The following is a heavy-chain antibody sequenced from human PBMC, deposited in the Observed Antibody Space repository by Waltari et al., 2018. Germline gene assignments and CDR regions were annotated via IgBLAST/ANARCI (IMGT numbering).Heavy chain of an antibody. Sequence: QLQLQESGPGLVKPSETLSITCTVSGGSISSSSYYWGWIRQPPGKGLEWIGSIYYSGSTYYNPSLKSRVTISVDTSKNQFSLKLSSVTAADTAVYYCARRRKVRGAIFDYWGQGTLVTVSS. CDR1: GGSISSSSYY. D-gene: IGHD3-10*01. J-gene: IGHJ4*02. V-gene: IGHV4-39*01. CDR3: ARRRKVRGAIFDY. CDR2: IYYSGST.